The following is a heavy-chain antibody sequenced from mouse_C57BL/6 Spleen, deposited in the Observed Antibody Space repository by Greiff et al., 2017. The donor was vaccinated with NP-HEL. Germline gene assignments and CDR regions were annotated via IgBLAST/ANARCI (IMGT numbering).Heavy chain of an antibody. J-gene: IGHJ3*01. CDR3: ASKELTGTSFAY. V-gene: IGHV1-39*01. CDR1: GYSFTDYN. D-gene: IGHD4-1*01. CDR2: INPNYGTT. Sequence: VQLQQSGPELVKPGASVKISCKASGYSFTDYNMNWVKQSNGKSLEWIGVINPNYGTTSYNQKFKGKATLTVDQSSSTAYMELSSLTSEDSAVYYCASKELTGTSFAYWGQGTLVTVSA.